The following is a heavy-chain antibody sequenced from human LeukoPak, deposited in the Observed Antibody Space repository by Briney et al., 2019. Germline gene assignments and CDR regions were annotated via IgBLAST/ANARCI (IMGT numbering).Heavy chain of an antibody. CDR3: AKGATISTSGSIAVAGIDY. V-gene: IGHV3-23*01. CDR2: ISGGGGGT. J-gene: IGHJ4*02. D-gene: IGHD6-19*01. Sequence: GGSLRLSCAPSGFTFSNYAMTWVRQAPGKGLEWVSTISGGGGGTYYADSVKGRFTISRDNSKNTLYLQMNSLRAEDTAVYYCAKGATISTSGSIAVAGIDYWGQGTQGTVSS. CDR1: GFTFSNYA.